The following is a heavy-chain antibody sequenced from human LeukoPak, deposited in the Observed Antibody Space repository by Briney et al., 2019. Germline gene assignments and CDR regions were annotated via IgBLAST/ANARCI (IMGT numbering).Heavy chain of an antibody. Sequence: GESLKISCKISGYILTNNWIGWVRQVPGKGLEWMGLIYPGNSDTKYSPSFQGQVTFSVDKSISTAYQHWSSLKASDTAMYYCARFGCTSSLDYWGQGTLVTVSS. CDR3: ARFGCTSSLDY. V-gene: IGHV5-51*01. J-gene: IGHJ4*02. CDR2: IYPGNSDT. CDR1: GYILTNNW. D-gene: IGHD6-13*01.